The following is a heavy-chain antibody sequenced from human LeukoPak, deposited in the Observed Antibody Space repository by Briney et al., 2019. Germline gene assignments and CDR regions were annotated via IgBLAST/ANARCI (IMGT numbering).Heavy chain of an antibody. CDR3: ARDQTPYSSSWGFDP. V-gene: IGHV3-11*01. CDR2: ISSSGSTI. D-gene: IGHD6-13*01. CDR1: GFTFSDYY. J-gene: IGHJ5*02. Sequence: GGSLRLSCAASGFTFSDYYMSWIRQAPGKGLEWVSYISSSGSTIYYADSVKGRFTISRDNAKNSLYLQMNSLRAEDTAVYYCARDQTPYSSSWGFDPWGQGTLVTVPS.